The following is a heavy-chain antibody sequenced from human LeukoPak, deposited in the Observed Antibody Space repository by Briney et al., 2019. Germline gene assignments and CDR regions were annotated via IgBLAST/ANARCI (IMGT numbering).Heavy chain of an antibody. D-gene: IGHD3-10*01. CDR1: GGTFSSYA. J-gene: IGHJ5*02. Sequence: ASVKVSCKASGGTFSSYAISWVRQAPGQGLEWMGGIIPIFGTANYAQKFQGRVTITTDESTSTAYMELSSLRSEDTAVYYCARDLGLSYYYGSGDLNWFDPWGQGTLVTVSS. CDR3: ARDLGLSYYYGSGDLNWFDP. V-gene: IGHV1-69*05. CDR2: IIPIFGTA.